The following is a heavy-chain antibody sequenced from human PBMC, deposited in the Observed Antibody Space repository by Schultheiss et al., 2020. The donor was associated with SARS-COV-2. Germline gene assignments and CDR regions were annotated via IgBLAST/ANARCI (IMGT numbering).Heavy chain of an antibody. V-gene: IGHV4-59*12. CDR2: IYYSGST. CDR3: ARPERESHTGGSDAFDI. D-gene: IGHD3-16*01. J-gene: IGHJ3*02. CDR1: GGSISSYY. Sequence: SETLSLTCTVSGGSISSYYWSWIRQPPGKGLEWIGYIYYSGSTYYNPSLKSRVTISVDTSKNQFSLKLSSVTAADTAVYYCARPERESHTGGSDAFDIWGQGTMVTVSS.